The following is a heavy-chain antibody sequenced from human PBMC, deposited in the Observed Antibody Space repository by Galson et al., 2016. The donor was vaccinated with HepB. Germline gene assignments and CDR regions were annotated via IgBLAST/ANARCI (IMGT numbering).Heavy chain of an antibody. J-gene: IGHJ6*03. CDR3: ATGIELAGKYYSHYMDV. CDR2: IYSVEDT. Sequence: SETLSPTCIVYCRFISSEYYGAWTRHPPGRGREWIWSIYSVEDTIYNPSLKNRVTISVDTSRNLISLRPDSVTAADTGVYYWATGIELAGKYYSHYMDVWGKGTTVTVSS. CDR1: CRFISSEYY. D-gene: IGHD1-1*01. V-gene: IGHV4-39*02.